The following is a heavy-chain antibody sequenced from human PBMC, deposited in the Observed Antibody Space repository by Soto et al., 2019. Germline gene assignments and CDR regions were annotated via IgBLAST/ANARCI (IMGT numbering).Heavy chain of an antibody. J-gene: IGHJ6*03. CDR3: AKDLLALSSYYYYYMDV. CDR2: ISGSGGST. CDR1: GFTFSSYA. V-gene: IGHV3-23*01. D-gene: IGHD2-21*01. Sequence: GGSLRLSCAASGFTFSSYAMSWVRQAPGKGLEWVSAISGSGGSTYYADSVKGRFTISRDNSKNTLYLQMNSLRAEDTAVYYCAKDLLALSSYYYYYMDVWGNGTTVTVSS.